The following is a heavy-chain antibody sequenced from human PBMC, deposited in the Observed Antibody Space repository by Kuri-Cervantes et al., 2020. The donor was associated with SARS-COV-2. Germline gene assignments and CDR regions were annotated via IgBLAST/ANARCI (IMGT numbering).Heavy chain of an antibody. CDR1: GGSFRGYY. J-gene: IGHJ5*02. D-gene: IGHD3-22*01. CDR3: ARASEEHMIVVVITTGGWLDP. V-gene: IGHV4-34*01. Sequence: SQTLSLTCAVYGGSFRGYYWSWIRQPPGKGLEWIGEINHSGSTNYNPSLKSRVTISVDTSKNQFSLKLSSVTAADTAVYYCARASEEHMIVVVITTGGWLDPWGQGTLVTVSS. CDR2: INHSGST.